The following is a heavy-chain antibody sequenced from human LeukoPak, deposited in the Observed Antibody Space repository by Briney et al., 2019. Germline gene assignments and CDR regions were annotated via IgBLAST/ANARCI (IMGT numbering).Heavy chain of an antibody. CDR3: ARPTYYYDSSGYYLSAFDI. Sequence: SGTLSLTCAVYGGSFSDYYWSWIRQPPGKGLEWIGEINHSGNTNYNPSLKSRVTISVDTSKNQFSLKLSSVTAADTAVYYCARPTYYYDSSGYYLSAFDIWGQGTMVTVSS. D-gene: IGHD3-22*01. V-gene: IGHV4-34*01. CDR1: GGSFSDYY. J-gene: IGHJ3*02. CDR2: INHSGNT.